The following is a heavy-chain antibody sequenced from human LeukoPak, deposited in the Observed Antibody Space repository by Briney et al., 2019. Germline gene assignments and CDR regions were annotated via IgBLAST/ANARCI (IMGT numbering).Heavy chain of an antibody. CDR2: IIPIFGTA. J-gene: IGHJ6*03. D-gene: IGHD5-18*01. V-gene: IGHV1-69*05. CDR3: AREELNTAMVPDYMDV. Sequence: SVKVSCKASGGTFSSYAISWVRQAPGQGLEWMGGIIPIFGTANYAQKFQGRVTITTDESTSTAYMELSSLRSEDTAVYYCAREELNTAMVPDYMDVWGKGTTVTVSS. CDR1: GGTFSSYA.